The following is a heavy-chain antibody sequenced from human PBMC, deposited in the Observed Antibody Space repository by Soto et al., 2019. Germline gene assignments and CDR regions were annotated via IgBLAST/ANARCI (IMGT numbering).Heavy chain of an antibody. D-gene: IGHD6-19*01. V-gene: IGHV4-4*02. CDR1: GGSVSSTNW. Sequence: QVQLQESGPGLVEPSGTLSLTCAVSGGSVSSTNWWSWFRQPPGKGLEWIGEIYHSGSTYYNPSLKSRVTISVDKSKNQFSLRLSSVTAADTAVYFCARDRAVSARGSFDYWGQGTLVTVSS. CDR3: ARDRAVSARGSFDY. CDR2: IYHSGST. J-gene: IGHJ4*02.